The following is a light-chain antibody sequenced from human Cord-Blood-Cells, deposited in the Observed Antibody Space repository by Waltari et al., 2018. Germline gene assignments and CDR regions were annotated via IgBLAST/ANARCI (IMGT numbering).Light chain of an antibody. CDR1: QSVSSY. CDR2: DAS. Sequence: EIVLTQSPATLSLSPGERATLSCRASQSVSSYLACYQQKPGQAPSLLIYDASNRTTGIPARFSGRGSGTDFTLTISSLAPEDFAVYYCQQRSNWLTFGGGTKVEIK. CDR3: QQRSNWLT. J-gene: IGKJ4*01. V-gene: IGKV3-11*01.